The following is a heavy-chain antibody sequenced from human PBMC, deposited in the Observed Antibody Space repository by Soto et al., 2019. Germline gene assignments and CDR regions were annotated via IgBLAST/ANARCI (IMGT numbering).Heavy chain of an antibody. CDR2: INHSGST. Sequence: SETLSLTCAVYGGSFSGYYWSWIRQPPGKGLEWIGEINHSGSTNYNPSLKSRVTISVDTSKNQFSLKLSSVTAADTAVYYCARGDLSTSGSQNWGQGTLVTVS. CDR1: GGSFSGYY. CDR3: ARGDLSTSGSQN. D-gene: IGHD3-3*01. V-gene: IGHV4-34*01. J-gene: IGHJ4*02.